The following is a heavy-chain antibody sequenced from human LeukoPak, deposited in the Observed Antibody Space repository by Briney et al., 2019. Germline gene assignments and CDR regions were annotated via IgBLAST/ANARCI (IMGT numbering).Heavy chain of an antibody. V-gene: IGHV3-30*02. CDR3: AKEEDYYDSSGPPPRVDFDY. J-gene: IGHJ4*02. CDR2: IRYDGSNK. Sequence: QPGGSLRLSCAASGFTFSSYGMHWVRQAPGKGLEWVAFIRYDGSNKYYADSVKGRFTTSRDNSKNTLYLQMNSLRAEDTAVYYCAKEEDYYDSSGPPPRVDFDYWGQGTLVTVSS. D-gene: IGHD3-22*01. CDR1: GFTFSSYG.